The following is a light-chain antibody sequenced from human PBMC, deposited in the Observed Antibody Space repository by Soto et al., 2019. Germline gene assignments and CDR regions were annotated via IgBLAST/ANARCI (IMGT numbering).Light chain of an antibody. CDR3: QQRSNWPPVIT. CDR1: QSVTTF. Sequence: EIVLTQSPATLSLSPGERATLSCRASQSVTTFLAWYQQKPDQAPRLLIYDASTRATGIPARFSGSGSGTDFTLTISSLEPEDFAVYYCQQRSNWPPVITFGGGNKVEIK. V-gene: IGKV3-11*01. CDR2: DAS. J-gene: IGKJ4*01.